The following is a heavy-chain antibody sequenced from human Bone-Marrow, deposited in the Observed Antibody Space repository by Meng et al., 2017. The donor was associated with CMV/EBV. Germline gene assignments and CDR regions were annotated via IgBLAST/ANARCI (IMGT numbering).Heavy chain of an antibody. CDR2: LNWNGDNT. CDR3: ASGGCSSTSCYFPYYFDY. V-gene: IGHV3-20*04. J-gene: IGHJ4*02. CDR1: GFTFDDFG. Sequence: GESLKISCAGAGFTFDDFGMNWVRQAPGEGLEWVAGLNWNGDNTDYADSVRGRFTISRDNAENSLYLQMNSLTVEDTAVYYCASGGCSSTSCYFPYYFDYWGQGALVTVSS. D-gene: IGHD2-2*01.